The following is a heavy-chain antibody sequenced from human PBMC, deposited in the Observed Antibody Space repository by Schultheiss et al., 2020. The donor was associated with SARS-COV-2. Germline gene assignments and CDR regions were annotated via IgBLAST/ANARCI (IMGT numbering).Heavy chain of an antibody. CDR2: IYHSGST. D-gene: IGHD3-22*01. CDR3: ARGISMIEAFDI. V-gene: IGHV4-30-2*01. Sequence: SETLSLTCAVSGGSISSGGYSWSWIWQPPGKGLEWIGYIYHSGSTYYNPSLKSRVTISVDRSKNQFSLKLSSVTAADTAVYYCARGISMIEAFDIWGQGTMVTVSS. J-gene: IGHJ3*02. CDR1: GGSISSGGYS.